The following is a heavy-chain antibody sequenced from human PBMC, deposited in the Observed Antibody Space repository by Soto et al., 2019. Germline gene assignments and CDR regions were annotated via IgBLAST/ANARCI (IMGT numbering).Heavy chain of an antibody. CDR1: GGTFSSYA. D-gene: IGHD3-22*01. Sequence: QVHLVQSGAEVQKPGSSVKVSCKASGGTFSSYAISWVRQAPGQGLEWMGGFIPIFGTTNYAQKFQGRVTITADESTSTAYMELSSLRSEDTVVYYCTRDRGRRYNDGRGYYYSAYWGQGTLVTVSS. CDR2: FIPIFGTT. CDR3: TRDRGRRYNDGRGYYYSAY. V-gene: IGHV1-69*01. J-gene: IGHJ4*02.